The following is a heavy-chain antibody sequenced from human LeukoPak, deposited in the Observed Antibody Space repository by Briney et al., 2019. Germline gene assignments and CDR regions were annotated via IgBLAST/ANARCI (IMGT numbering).Heavy chain of an antibody. CDR2: MYTSGST. V-gene: IGHV3-53*01. Sequence: GGSLRLSCVASGFXVSSNYISWVRQAPGKGLEWVSVMYTSGSTHYADSVKGRFTISRDNSKNTLFLQMNSLRVEDTAVYYCARDVVDSSGWYYRWFDPWGQGTLVTVSS. CDR1: GFXVSSNY. CDR3: ARDVVDSSGWYYRWFDP. J-gene: IGHJ5*02. D-gene: IGHD6-19*01.